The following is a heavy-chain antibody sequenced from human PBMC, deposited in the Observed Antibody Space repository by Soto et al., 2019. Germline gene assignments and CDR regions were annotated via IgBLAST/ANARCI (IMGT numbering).Heavy chain of an antibody. Sequence: EVQLVESGGGLAQPGRSLRLSCVASGFIFEDYDMHWVRQVSGKGLEWVSSISSNAGTIKYSDSVKGRFTLSRDNAKNFMVPQNNSLAVVDTAFYFCVKRAFCSSKVIFCYWGQGTLVTVSS. CDR3: VKRAFCSSKVIFCY. V-gene: IGHV3-9*01. CDR1: GFIFEDYD. CDR2: ISSNAGTI. J-gene: IGHJ4*02. D-gene: IGHD2-15*01.